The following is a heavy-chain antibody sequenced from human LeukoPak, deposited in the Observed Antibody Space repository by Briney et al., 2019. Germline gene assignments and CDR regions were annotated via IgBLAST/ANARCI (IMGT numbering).Heavy chain of an antibody. Sequence: SETLSLSCAVHGGSFSGYYWSWIRQPPGKGLEWIGEINHSGSTNYNPSLKSRVTISVDTSKNQFSLKLSSVTAADTAVYYCARHSLIFNWFDPWGQGTLVTVSS. CDR2: INHSGST. CDR1: GGSFSGYY. D-gene: IGHD2-21*01. CDR3: ARHSLIFNWFDP. J-gene: IGHJ5*02. V-gene: IGHV4-34*01.